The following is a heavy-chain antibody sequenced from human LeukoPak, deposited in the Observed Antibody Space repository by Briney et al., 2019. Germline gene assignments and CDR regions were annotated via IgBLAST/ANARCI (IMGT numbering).Heavy chain of an antibody. V-gene: IGHV4-39*01. CDR3: ARQLGYYDFWSGYYTGNYFDY. CDR1: GGSISSSSYY. J-gene: IGHJ4*02. CDR2: IYYSGST. D-gene: IGHD3-3*01. Sequence: SETLSLTCTVSGGSISSSSYYWGWIRQPPGKGLEWIGGIYYSGSTHYNPSLKSRVTISVDTSKNQFSLKLSSVTAADTAVYYCARQLGYYDFWSGYYTGNYFDYWGQGTLVTVSS.